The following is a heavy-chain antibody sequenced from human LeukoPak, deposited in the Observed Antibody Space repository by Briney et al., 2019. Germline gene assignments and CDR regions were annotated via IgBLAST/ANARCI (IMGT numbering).Heavy chain of an antibody. Sequence: ASVNVSCKASGYTFTSYYMHWVRQAPGQGLEWMGIINPSGGSTSYAQKFQGRVTMTRDTSTSTVYMELSSLRPEDTAVYYCARDRDIVVVPAARNWFDPWGQGTLVTVSS. CDR2: INPSGGST. D-gene: IGHD2-2*01. J-gene: IGHJ5*02. V-gene: IGHV1-46*01. CDR1: GYTFTSYY. CDR3: ARDRDIVVVPAARNWFDP.